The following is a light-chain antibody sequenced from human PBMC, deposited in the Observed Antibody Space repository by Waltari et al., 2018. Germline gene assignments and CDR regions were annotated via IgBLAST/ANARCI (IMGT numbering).Light chain of an antibody. CDR2: EDT. Sequence: SYDLTQPPSVSVSPGQTAMITCSGDALPKKYAFWYQQKSGRAPVVVIYEDTKRPSGIPEGFSGSSSGTMATLTISGAQVEDEADYYCSSTDNSDNHKVVFGGGTKLTVL. V-gene: IGLV3-10*01. CDR1: ALPKKY. J-gene: IGLJ2*01. CDR3: SSTDNSDNHKVV.